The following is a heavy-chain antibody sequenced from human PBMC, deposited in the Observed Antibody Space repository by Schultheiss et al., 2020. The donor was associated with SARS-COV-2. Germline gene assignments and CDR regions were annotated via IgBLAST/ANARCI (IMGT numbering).Heavy chain of an antibody. CDR2: INPNSGGT. CDR1: GYTFTSNG. V-gene: IGHV1-2*02. D-gene: IGHD2-2*01. Sequence: ASVKVSCKASGYTFTSNGISWVRQAPGQGLEWMGWINPNSGGTNYAQKFQGRVTMTRDTSISTAYMELSRLRSDDTAVYYCARGTNGDYYSYGMDVWGQGTTVTVSS. CDR3: ARGTNGDYYSYGMDV. J-gene: IGHJ6*02.